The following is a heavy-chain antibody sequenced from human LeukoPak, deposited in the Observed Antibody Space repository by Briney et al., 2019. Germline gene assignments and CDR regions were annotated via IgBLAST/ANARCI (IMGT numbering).Heavy chain of an antibody. D-gene: IGHD2-2*01. V-gene: IGHV5-10-1*01. CDR1: GYSFTSYW. CDR2: IDPSDSYT. CDR3: ARLRVVPAAMGDYYYYGMEV. J-gene: IGHJ6*02. Sequence: GESLRISCQGSGYSFTSYWISWVRQMPGKGLEWMGRIDPSDSYTNYSPSFQGHVTISADKSISTAYLQWSSLKASDTAMYYCARLRVVPAAMGDYYYYGMEVGGQGTTVTVSS.